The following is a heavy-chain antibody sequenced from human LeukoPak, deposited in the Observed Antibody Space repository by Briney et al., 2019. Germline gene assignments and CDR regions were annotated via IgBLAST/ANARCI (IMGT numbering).Heavy chain of an antibody. J-gene: IGHJ3*02. V-gene: IGHV3-21*01. Sequence: GGSLRLSCAASGFTFSSYSMNWVRQAPGKGLEWVSSISSSSSYIYYADSVKGRFTISRDNAKNSLYLQMNGLRAEDTAVYYCARDNGFLRVWELGSSAFDIWGQGTMVTVSS. D-gene: IGHD1-26*01. CDR1: GFTFSSYS. CDR3: ARDNGFLRVWELGSSAFDI. CDR2: ISSSSSYI.